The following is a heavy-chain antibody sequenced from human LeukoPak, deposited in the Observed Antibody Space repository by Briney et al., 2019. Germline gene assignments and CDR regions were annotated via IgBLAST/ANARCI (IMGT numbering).Heavy chain of an antibody. V-gene: IGHV3-23*01. CDR1: GFTFSGYS. CDR2: LSGSGGGT. CDR3: AKRGVVIRVFLVGFHKEAYYFDS. J-gene: IGHJ4*02. Sequence: GGSLRLSCAASGFTFSGYSMSWVRQAPGKGLEWVAGLSGSGGGTNYADSVQGRFTISRDNPKNTLYLQMNSLRAEDTAVYFCAKRGVVIRVFLVGFHKEAYYFDSWGQGALVTVSS. D-gene: IGHD3-10*01.